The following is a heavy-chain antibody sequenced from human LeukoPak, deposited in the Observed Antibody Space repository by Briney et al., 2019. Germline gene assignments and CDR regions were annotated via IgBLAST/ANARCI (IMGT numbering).Heavy chain of an antibody. CDR3: ARGYHMIVSAFDI. V-gene: IGHV4-39*07. CDR1: GGSIRDSSYY. D-gene: IGHD3-22*01. CDR2: IYYSGST. Sequence: SETLSLTCTVSGGSIRDSSYYWGWIRQSPGKGLEWIGSIYYSGSTYHNPSLKSRVTISVDTSKNQFSLKLSSVTAADTAVYYCARGYHMIVSAFDIWGQGTMVTVSS. J-gene: IGHJ3*02.